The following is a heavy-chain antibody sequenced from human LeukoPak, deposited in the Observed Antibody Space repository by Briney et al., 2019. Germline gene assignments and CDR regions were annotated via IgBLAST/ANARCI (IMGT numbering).Heavy chain of an antibody. CDR1: GYTFTSYD. V-gene: IGHV1-8*01. CDR2: MNPNSGNA. J-gene: IGHJ4*02. Sequence: ASVKVSCKASGYTFTSYDINWVRQATGQGLEWMGWMNPNSGNAGYAQKFQGRVTMTRNTSISTAYMELSSLRSEDTAVYYCARFRGNIAAAGDYWGQGTLVTVSS. D-gene: IGHD6-13*01. CDR3: ARFRGNIAAAGDY.